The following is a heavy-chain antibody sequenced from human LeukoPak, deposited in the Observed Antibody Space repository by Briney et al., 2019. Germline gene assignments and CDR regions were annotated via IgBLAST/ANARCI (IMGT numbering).Heavy chain of an antibody. CDR3: ARARGYCSGGSCYNWFDP. Sequence: SETLSLTCTVSGGSISSDYWSWIRQPPGKGVEWIGYIYYSGSTNYNPSLKSRVTISVDTSKNQFSLKLSSVTAADTAVYYCARARGYCSGGSCYNWFDPWGQGTLVTVSS. D-gene: IGHD2-15*01. CDR1: GGSISSDY. V-gene: IGHV4-59*01. J-gene: IGHJ5*02. CDR2: IYYSGST.